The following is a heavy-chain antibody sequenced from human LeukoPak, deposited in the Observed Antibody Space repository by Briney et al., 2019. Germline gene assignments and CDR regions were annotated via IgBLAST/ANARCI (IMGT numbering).Heavy chain of an antibody. CDR2: VSFDGDNT. CDR1: GFTFRTYT. D-gene: IGHD3-22*01. V-gene: IGHV3-30-3*01. CDR3: ARQTFASDSYYFDN. J-gene: IGHJ4*02. Sequence: GGSLRLSCAASGFTFRTYTLHWVRQTPGKGLEWVAVVSFDGDNTHYAASVKGRFTISRDYSKNTLFLQMNSLRAEDTAVYYCARQTFASDSYYFDNWGQGTLVTVSS.